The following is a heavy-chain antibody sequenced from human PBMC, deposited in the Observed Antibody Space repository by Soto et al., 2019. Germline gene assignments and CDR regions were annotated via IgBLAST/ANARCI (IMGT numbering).Heavy chain of an antibody. CDR2: IYYSGST. D-gene: IGHD3-10*01. J-gene: IGHJ4*02. CDR3: ARDLGFGFDY. CDR1: GGSISSGDYY. Sequence: SETLSLTCTVSGGSISSGDYYWSWIRQPPGKGLEWIGYIYYSGSTYYNPSLKSRVTTSVDTSKNQFSLKLSSVTAADTAVYYCARDLGFGFDYWGQGTLVTVSS. V-gene: IGHV4-30-4*01.